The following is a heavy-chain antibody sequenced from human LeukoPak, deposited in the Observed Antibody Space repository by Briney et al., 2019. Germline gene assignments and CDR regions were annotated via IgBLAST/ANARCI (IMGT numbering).Heavy chain of an antibody. D-gene: IGHD4-11*01. CDR3: ARNTGLQVGFDP. CDR2: IIPIFGTA. Sequence: ASVKVSCKASGGTFSSHAISWVRQAPGQGLEWMGGIIPIFGTANYAQKFQGRVTITADESTSTAYMELSSLRSEDTAVYYCARNTGLQVGFDPWGQGTLVTVSS. V-gene: IGHV1-69*13. J-gene: IGHJ5*02. CDR1: GGTFSSHA.